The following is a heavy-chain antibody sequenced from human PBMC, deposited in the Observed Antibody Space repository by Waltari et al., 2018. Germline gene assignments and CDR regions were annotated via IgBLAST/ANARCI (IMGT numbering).Heavy chain of an antibody. V-gene: IGHV3-43D*04. CDR2: ISWDGGST. CDR1: GFTFEDYA. Sequence: EVQLVESGGVVVQPGGSLRLSCAASGFTFEDYAMHWVRQAPGKGLGWVSLISWDGGSTYYADSVKGRFTISRDNSKNSLYLQMNSLRAEDTALYYCAKEGGAFDIWGQGTMVTVSS. J-gene: IGHJ3*02. CDR3: AKEGGAFDI. D-gene: IGHD3-16*01.